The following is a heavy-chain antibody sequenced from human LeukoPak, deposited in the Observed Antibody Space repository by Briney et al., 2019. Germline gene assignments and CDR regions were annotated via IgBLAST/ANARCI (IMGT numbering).Heavy chain of an antibody. CDR3: ARSQVLGTFDH. CDR1: GFTFSNYN. J-gene: IGHJ4*02. Sequence: GGSLRLSCAASGFTFSNYNMNRVRQAPGKGLEWVSSITSTSSYIYYADSVKGRFAISRDNAKNSLYLQMNSLRAEDTAVYFCARSQVLGTFDHWGQGTLLTVSS. V-gene: IGHV3-21*01. CDR2: ITSTSSYI. D-gene: IGHD1/OR15-1a*01.